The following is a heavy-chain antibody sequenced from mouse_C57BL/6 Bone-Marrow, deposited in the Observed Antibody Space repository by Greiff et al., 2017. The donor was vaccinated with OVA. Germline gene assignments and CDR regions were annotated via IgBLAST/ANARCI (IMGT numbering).Heavy chain of an antibody. V-gene: IGHV14-4*01. D-gene: IGHD2-1*01. CDR3: TACAIYPLAY. CDR2: IDPENGDT. Sequence: EVHLVESGAELVRPGASVKLSCTASGFNIKDDYMHWVKHRPEQGLEWIGWIDPENGDTEYASKFQGKATITADTSSTTASLQLSSLPSEDTAVDYCTACAIYPLAYWGQGTLVTVSA. CDR1: GFNIKDDY. J-gene: IGHJ3*01.